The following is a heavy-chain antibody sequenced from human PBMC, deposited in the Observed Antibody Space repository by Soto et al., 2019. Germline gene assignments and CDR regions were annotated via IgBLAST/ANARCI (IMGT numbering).Heavy chain of an antibody. D-gene: IGHD3-22*01. J-gene: IGHJ6*04. CDR3: ARFVVTHHHRLKPWDV. CDR1: GGSISSSSYY. CDR2: IYYSGST. Sequence: SETLSLTCTVSGGSISSSSYYWGWIRQPPGKGLEWIGSIYYSGSTYYNPSLKSRVTISVDTSKNQFSLKLSSVTAADTAVYYCARFVVTHHHRLKPWDVWGKGTTVTVSS. V-gene: IGHV4-39*01.